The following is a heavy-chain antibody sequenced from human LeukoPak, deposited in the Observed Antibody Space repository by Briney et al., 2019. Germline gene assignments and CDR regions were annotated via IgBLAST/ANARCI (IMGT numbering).Heavy chain of an antibody. J-gene: IGHJ4*02. D-gene: IGHD6-19*01. CDR2: ISYDGSNK. CDR3: AKVVVAADRPAVAGTGLGDY. V-gene: IGHV3-30-3*01. CDR1: GLTFSSYA. Sequence: PGGSLRLSCAASGLTFSSYAMHWVRQAPGKGLEWVAVISYDGSNKYNADSVKGRFTISRDNSKNTLYLQMNSLRAEDTAVYYCAKVVVAADRPAVAGTGLGDYWGQGTLVTVSS.